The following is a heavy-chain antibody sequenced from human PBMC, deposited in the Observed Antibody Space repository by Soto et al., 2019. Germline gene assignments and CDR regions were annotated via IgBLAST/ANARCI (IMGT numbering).Heavy chain of an antibody. CDR1: GGSISSGNW. CDR3: ARGILGATGYYYGMDV. CDR2: TSHSGST. Sequence: QVQLQESGPGLVKPSGTLSLTCAVSGGSISSGNWWSWVRQPPGKGLEWIGETSHSGSTNYNPSLNSRVTISVDKSKNQFSLKVSSVTAADTAVYYCARGILGATGYYYGMDVWGQGTTVTVSS. J-gene: IGHJ6*02. V-gene: IGHV4-4*02. D-gene: IGHD1-26*01.